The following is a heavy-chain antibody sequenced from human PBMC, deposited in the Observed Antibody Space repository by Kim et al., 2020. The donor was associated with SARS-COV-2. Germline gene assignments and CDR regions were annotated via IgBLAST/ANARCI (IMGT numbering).Heavy chain of an antibody. Sequence: SETLSLTCSVSGYSIKSGYYWGWVRQPPGQGLEWIVNMHPSGTTYYNSSLQSRVTISIDESKNQFSLKLRSVTAADTAVYYCAKVSTVFDPWGQGTLVTV. CDR3: AKVSTVFDP. CDR2: MHPSGTT. D-gene: IGHD4-4*01. CDR1: GYSIKSGYY. J-gene: IGHJ5*02. V-gene: IGHV4-38-2*02.